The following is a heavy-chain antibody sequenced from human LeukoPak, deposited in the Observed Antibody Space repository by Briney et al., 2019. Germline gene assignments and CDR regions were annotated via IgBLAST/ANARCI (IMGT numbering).Heavy chain of an antibody. CDR2: ITNNNDYI. D-gene: IGHD3-22*01. V-gene: IGHV3-21*01. Sequence: GGSLRLSCAASGFTFTTYTMNWVRQTPGKGLEWVSSITNNNDYIYYAGSVKGRFTISRDNAKNSLFLQMHDLRAEDTAVYYCARVSGDSSGSNDAFDIWGQGTMVTVSS. J-gene: IGHJ3*02. CDR3: ARVSGDSSGSNDAFDI. CDR1: GFTFTTYT.